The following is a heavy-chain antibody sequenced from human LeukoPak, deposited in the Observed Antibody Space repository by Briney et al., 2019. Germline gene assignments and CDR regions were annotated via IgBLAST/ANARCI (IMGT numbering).Heavy chain of an antibody. CDR3: ARGRAYGSGSYYKDY. J-gene: IGHJ4*02. V-gene: IGHV4-34*01. CDR1: GGSFSGYY. D-gene: IGHD3-10*01. CDR2: INHSGST. Sequence: PSETLSLTCAVYGGSFSGYYWSWIRQPPGKGLEWIGEINHSGSTNYNPSLKSRVTISVDTSKNQFSLKLSSVTAADTAVYYCARGRAYGSGSYYKDYWGQGTLVTVSS.